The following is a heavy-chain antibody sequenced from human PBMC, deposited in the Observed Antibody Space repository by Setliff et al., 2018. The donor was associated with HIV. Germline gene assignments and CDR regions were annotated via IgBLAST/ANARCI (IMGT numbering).Heavy chain of an antibody. CDR2: ILPILAIP. V-gene: IGHV1-69*10. Sequence: SVKVSCKTSGDIFSSYAISWVRQAPVQGLEWMGRILPILAIPIYAQTFQGRVTMTADTTASTAYMELRNLKSDDTAVYYCARSPPGLLSSYYFDYWGRGTLVTVSS. J-gene: IGHJ4*02. CDR1: GDIFSSYA. CDR3: ARSPPGLLSSYYFDY. D-gene: IGHD2-21*01.